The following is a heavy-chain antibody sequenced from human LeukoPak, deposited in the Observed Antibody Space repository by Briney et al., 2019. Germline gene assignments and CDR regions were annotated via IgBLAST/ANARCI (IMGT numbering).Heavy chain of an antibody. V-gene: IGHV5-51*01. Sequence: GESLKISCKGSGYSFTSYWIGWVRQMPGKGLEWMGIIYPGGSDTRYSPSFQGQVTISADKSISTAYLQWSSLKASDTAMYYCARQGHIVVVTAEDYYYYGMDVWGQGTTVTVSS. CDR3: ARQGHIVVVTAEDYYYYGMDV. J-gene: IGHJ6*02. CDR2: IYPGGSDT. CDR1: GYSFTSYW. D-gene: IGHD2-21*02.